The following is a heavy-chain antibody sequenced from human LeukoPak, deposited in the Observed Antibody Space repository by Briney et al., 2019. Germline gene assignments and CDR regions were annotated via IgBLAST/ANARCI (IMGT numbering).Heavy chain of an antibody. CDR1: GFTFSSYG. V-gene: IGHV3-30*02. J-gene: IGHJ4*02. CDR2: IRFDGTNK. D-gene: IGHD6-19*01. Sequence: GGSLRISCEASGFTFSSYGMHWVRQAPGKGLEWVALIRFDGTNKYYADSVKGRFTISRDNSKNTLDLQMNSLRAEDTALYYCAKDLSVAVAGERSDYWGQGTLVTVSS. CDR3: AKDLSVAVAGERSDY.